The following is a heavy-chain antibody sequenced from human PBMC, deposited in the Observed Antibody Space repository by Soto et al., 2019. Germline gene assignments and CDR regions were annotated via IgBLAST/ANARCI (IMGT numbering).Heavy chain of an antibody. J-gene: IGHJ4*02. Sequence: QVQLVESGGGVVQPGRSLRLSCAASGFTFSSYGMHWVRQAPGKGLEWVAVIWYDGSNKYYADSVKGRFTISRDNSKNTLYLQMNSLRAEDTAVYYCAREGGDYVWGSYRGYFDYWGQGTLVTVSS. D-gene: IGHD3-16*02. V-gene: IGHV3-33*01. CDR3: AREGGDYVWGSYRGYFDY. CDR1: GFTFSSYG. CDR2: IWYDGSNK.